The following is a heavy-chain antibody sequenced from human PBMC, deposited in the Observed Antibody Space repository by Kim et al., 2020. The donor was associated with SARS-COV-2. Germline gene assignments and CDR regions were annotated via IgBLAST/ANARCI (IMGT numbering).Heavy chain of an antibody. Sequence: GGSLRLSCAASGFTFNIYGIHWVRQAPGKGLEWVALISYDGSIEFYADSVKGRFTISRDNSKNTVYLQMNSLTTEDTAVYYCAKDGGNDDRGVDVWGQGTTVIVSS. J-gene: IGHJ6*02. CDR3: AKDGGNDDRGVDV. V-gene: IGHV3-30*18. CDR1: GFTFNIYG. D-gene: IGHD3-10*01. CDR2: ISYDGSIE.